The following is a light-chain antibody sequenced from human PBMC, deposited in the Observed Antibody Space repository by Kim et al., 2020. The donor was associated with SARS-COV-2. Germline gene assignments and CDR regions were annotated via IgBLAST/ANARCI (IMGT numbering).Light chain of an antibody. CDR2: GKY. CDR3: NSRDSSGDHVV. Sequence: AVGQTVRLTCQGDSLRNYYATWDQQRPGQAPVLVLYGKYNRPSGIPDRFSGSASGNTASLTITGAQAEDEADYYCNSRDSSGDHVVFGGGTQLTVL. V-gene: IGLV3-19*01. J-gene: IGLJ3*02. CDR1: SLRNYY.